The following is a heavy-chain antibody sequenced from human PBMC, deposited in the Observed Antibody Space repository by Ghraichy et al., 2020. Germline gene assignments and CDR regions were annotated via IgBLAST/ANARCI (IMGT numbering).Heavy chain of an antibody. D-gene: IGHD1-7*01. CDR2: ISAYNGNT. J-gene: IGHJ6*02. V-gene: IGHV1-18*01. Sequence: ASVKVSCKASGYTFTSYGISWVRQAPGQGLEWMGWISAYNGNTNYAQKLQGRVTMTTDTSTSTAYMELRSLRSDDTAVYYCARDPRPNWNYLGYYYGMDVWGQGTTVTVSS. CDR3: ARDPRPNWNYLGYYYGMDV. CDR1: GYTFTSYG.